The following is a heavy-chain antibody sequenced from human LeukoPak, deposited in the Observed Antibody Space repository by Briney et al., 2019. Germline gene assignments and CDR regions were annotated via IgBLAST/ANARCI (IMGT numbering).Heavy chain of an antibody. CDR2: ISYDGSNK. J-gene: IGHJ6*02. CDR1: GFTFSRYA. Sequence: GGSLRLSCAASGFTFSRYAMHWVRQAPGKGLEWVAVISYDGSNKYYADSVKGRFTISRDNSKNTLYLQMNSLRAEDTAVYYCAREIPMGYDSSGYGYYYGMDVWGQGTTVTVSS. CDR3: AREIPMGYDSSGYGYYYGMDV. D-gene: IGHD3-22*01. V-gene: IGHV3-30-3*01.